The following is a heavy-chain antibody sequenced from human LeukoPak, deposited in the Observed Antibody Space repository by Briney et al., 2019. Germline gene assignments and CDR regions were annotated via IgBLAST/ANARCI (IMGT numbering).Heavy chain of an antibody. D-gene: IGHD3-22*01. V-gene: IGHV3-33*06. Sequence: GGSLRLSCAASGFTFSSYGMHWVRQAPGKGLEWVAVIWYDGSNKYYADSVKGRFTISRDNSKNTLYLQMSSLRAEDTAVYYCAKGEYYYDSSGYKAEYFQHWGQGTLVTVSS. J-gene: IGHJ1*01. CDR1: GFTFSSYG. CDR3: AKGEYYYDSSGYKAEYFQH. CDR2: IWYDGSNK.